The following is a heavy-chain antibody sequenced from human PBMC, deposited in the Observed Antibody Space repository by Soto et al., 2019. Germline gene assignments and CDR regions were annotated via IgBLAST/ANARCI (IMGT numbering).Heavy chain of an antibody. Sequence: ASVKVSCKASGYTFTSYYMHWVRQAPGQGLEWMRIINPSDGTTSYAQKFQDRITMTRDTSTSTVYMELSSLRSEDTAIYYCIRRGYCSGGSCPLVFDYWGQGTLVTVSS. D-gene: IGHD2-15*01. CDR2: INPSDGTT. J-gene: IGHJ4*02. V-gene: IGHV1-46*03. CDR1: GYTFTSYY. CDR3: IRRGYCSGGSCPLVFDY.